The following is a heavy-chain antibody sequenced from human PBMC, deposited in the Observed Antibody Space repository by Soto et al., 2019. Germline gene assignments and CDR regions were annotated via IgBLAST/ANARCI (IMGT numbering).Heavy chain of an antibody. CDR1: GGTFSSYS. V-gene: IGHV1-69*01. CDR3: ARDGGRHSGGIDY. J-gene: IGHJ4*02. Sequence: QVQLVQSGAEVKKPGSSVKVSCKASGGTFSSYSINWVRQAPGQGLEWMGVIIPIFGTANYAQKFQGRVTMTADESTSTAYMALSSLRSEDTAVYYCARDGGRHSGGIDYWGQGTLVTVSS. D-gene: IGHD1-26*01. CDR2: IIPIFGTA.